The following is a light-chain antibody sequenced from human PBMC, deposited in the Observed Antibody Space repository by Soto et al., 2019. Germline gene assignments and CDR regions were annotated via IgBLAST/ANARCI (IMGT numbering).Light chain of an antibody. Sequence: DIVMTQPPDSLAVSLGERATMNCKCSRSVLYKSNNKNHLAWYQQKPGQPPQLIIYWASTRESGVPDRFSGSGSGTDFTLTISSLQAEDVAVYYCQQYYTTPLTFGGGTKV. CDR1: RSVLYKSNNKNH. CDR3: QQYYTTPLT. J-gene: IGKJ4*01. V-gene: IGKV4-1*01. CDR2: WAS.